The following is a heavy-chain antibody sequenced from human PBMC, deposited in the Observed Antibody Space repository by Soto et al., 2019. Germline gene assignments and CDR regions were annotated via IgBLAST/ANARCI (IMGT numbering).Heavy chain of an antibody. Sequence: SETLSLTCAVYGGSFSGYYWSWIRQPPGKGLEWIREINHSGSTNYNPSLKSRVTISVDTSKNQFSLKLSSVTAADTAVYYCARGRDSSSWFYYFDYWGQGTLVTVSS. D-gene: IGHD6-13*01. CDR2: INHSGST. J-gene: IGHJ4*02. V-gene: IGHV4-34*01. CDR1: GGSFSGYY. CDR3: ARGRDSSSWFYYFDY.